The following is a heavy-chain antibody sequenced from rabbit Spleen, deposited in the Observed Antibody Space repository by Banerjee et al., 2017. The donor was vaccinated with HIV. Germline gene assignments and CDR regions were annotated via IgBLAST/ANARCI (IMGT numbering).Heavy chain of an antibody. Sequence: QSLEESGGDLVKPGASLTLTCKASGFDFSSNSMCWVRQAPGKGLEWIACIYTGSSGSNYYASWAKGRFTISKTSSTTVTLQMTSLTAADTATYFCARDLAGVIGWNFNLWGQGTLVTVS. J-gene: IGHJ4*01. CDR3: ARDLAGVIGWNFNL. D-gene: IGHD4-1*01. CDR1: GFDFSSNS. CDR2: IYTGSSGSN. V-gene: IGHV1S40*01.